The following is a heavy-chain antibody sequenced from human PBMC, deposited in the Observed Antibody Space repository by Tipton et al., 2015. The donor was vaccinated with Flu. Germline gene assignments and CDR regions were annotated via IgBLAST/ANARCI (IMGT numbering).Heavy chain of an antibody. CDR1: GFSITTGDY. Sequence: TLSLTCAVSGFSITTGDYWGWVRQPPGKGLEWIGSIFRGGTPFYNASLKSRVTMSVATSRNQFSLDLTSVTATGTAVYYCARHGNTVTTAHVHAFDIWGQGRMVTVSS. CDR2: IFRGGTP. J-gene: IGHJ3*02. D-gene: IGHD4-17*01. V-gene: IGHV4-38-2*01. CDR3: ARHGNTVTTAHVHAFDI.